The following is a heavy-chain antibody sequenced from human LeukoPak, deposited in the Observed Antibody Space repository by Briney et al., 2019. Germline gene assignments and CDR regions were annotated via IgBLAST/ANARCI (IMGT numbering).Heavy chain of an antibody. CDR1: GFTFSTYA. CDR3: AKDSVLWFGEPIPCFDY. CDR2: ISYDGSNK. Sequence: GGSLRLSCAASGFTFSTYAMHWVRQAPGKGLEWVAVISYDGSNKYYADSVKGRFTISRDNSKNTLYLQMNSLRAEDTAVYYCAKDSVLWFGEPIPCFDYWGQGTLVTVSS. D-gene: IGHD3-10*01. J-gene: IGHJ4*02. V-gene: IGHV3-30*04.